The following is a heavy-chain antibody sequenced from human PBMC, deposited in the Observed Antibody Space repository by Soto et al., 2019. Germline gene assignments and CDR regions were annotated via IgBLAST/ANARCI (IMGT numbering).Heavy chain of an antibody. CDR1: GGTFSSYA. J-gene: IGHJ6*02. CDR2: IIPIFGTA. Sequence: RASVKVSCKASGGTFSSYAISWVRQAPGQGLEWMGGIIPIFGTANYAQKFQGRVTITADESTSTAYMELSSLRSEDTAVYYCARDTPRYSYGFPGDYYYGMDVWGQGTTVTVSS. CDR3: ARDTPRYSYGFPGDYYYGMDV. D-gene: IGHD5-18*01. V-gene: IGHV1-69*13.